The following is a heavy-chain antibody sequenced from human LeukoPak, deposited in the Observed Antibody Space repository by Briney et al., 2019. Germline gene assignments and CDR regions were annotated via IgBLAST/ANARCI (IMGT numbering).Heavy chain of an antibody. J-gene: IGHJ4*02. D-gene: IGHD2-15*01. V-gene: IGHV3-66*01. Sequence: PGGSLRLSCAASGFTVNSNYMSWVRQAPGKGLEWVSVIYSGGSTYYADSVKGRFTISRDNSKNTLYLQMNSLRAEDTAVYYCARESGGYCSGGSCYFDYWGQGTLVTVSS. CDR2: IYSGGST. CDR3: ARESGGYCSGGSCYFDY. CDR1: GFTVNSNY.